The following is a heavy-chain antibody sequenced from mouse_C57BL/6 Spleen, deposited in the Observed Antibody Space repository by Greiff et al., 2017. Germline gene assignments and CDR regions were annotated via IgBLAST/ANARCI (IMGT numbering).Heavy chain of an antibody. J-gene: IGHJ3*01. D-gene: IGHD4-1*01. CDR2: IYPRSGNT. CDR3: ARSGLANWDAAY. V-gene: IGHV1-81*01. CDR1: GYTFTSYG. Sequence: QVQLQQSGAELARPGASVKLSCKASGYTFTSYGISWVKQRTGQGLEWIGEIYPRSGNTYYNEKFKGKATLTADKSSSTAYMALRSLTSEDSAVYFCARSGLANWDAAYWGQGTLVTVSA.